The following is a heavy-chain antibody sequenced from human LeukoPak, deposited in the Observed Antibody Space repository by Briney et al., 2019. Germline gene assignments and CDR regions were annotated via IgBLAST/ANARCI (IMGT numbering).Heavy chain of an antibody. CDR2: ISYDGSNK. Sequence: PGGSLRLSCAASGFSFSSYAMHWVRQAPGKGLEWVAVISYDGSNKYYADSVKGRFTISRDNSKNTLYLQMNRLRAEDTAVYYCARGGGSYDILTGDYKPHDYWGQGTLVTVSS. CDR1: GFSFSSYA. J-gene: IGHJ4*02. V-gene: IGHV3-30-3*01. CDR3: ARGGGSYDILTGDYKPHDY. D-gene: IGHD3-9*01.